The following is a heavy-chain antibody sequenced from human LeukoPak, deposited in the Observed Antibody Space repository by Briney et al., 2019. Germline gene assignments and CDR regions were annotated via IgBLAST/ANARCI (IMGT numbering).Heavy chain of an antibody. V-gene: IGHV3-23*01. D-gene: IGHD3-10*01. J-gene: IGHJ4*02. CDR2: ISGSGGST. CDR3: AKGPGFGELLYY. CDR1: GFTFSSYS. Sequence: GGSLRLSRAASGFTFSSYSMSWVRQAPGKGLEWVSAISGSGGSTYYADSVKGRFTISRDNSKNTLYLQMNSLRAEDTAVYYCAKGPGFGELLYYWDQGTLVTVSS.